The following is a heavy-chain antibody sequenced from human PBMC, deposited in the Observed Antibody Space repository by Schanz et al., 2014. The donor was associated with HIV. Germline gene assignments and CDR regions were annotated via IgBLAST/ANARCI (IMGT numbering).Heavy chain of an antibody. V-gene: IGHV1-69*01. CDR1: GGTLTNYA. CDR3: AGRYNWNDEEGGGEYNWFDP. CDR2: IVPMLGKT. J-gene: IGHJ5*02. Sequence: QVQLVQSGAEVKKPGSSVKVSCKPSGGTLTNYAISWVRQAPGQGLEWMGGIVPMLGKTRYAQKFQGRVTITADESMSTAYMELSSLRSEDTAVYFCAGRYNWNDEEGGGEYNWFDPWGQGTLVTVSS. D-gene: IGHD1-20*01.